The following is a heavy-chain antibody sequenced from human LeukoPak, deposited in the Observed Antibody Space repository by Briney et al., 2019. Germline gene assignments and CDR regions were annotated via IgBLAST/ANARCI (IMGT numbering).Heavy chain of an antibody. CDR3: ARGRWPYPSMDV. J-gene: IGHJ6*02. D-gene: IGHD5-24*01. V-gene: IGHV3-73*01. CDR2: MRSRANNYAT. Sequence: GGSLRLSCAVSGFTFSGFGIHWVRQASGKGLEWDGRMRSRANNYATAYAASVRGRFTISRDDSKNTAYLQMNSLLTEDTAVYYCARGRWPYPSMDVWGQGTTVTVSS. CDR1: GFTFSGFG.